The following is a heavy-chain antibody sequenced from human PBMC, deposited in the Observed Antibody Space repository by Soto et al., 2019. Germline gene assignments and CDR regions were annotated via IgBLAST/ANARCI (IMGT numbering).Heavy chain of an antibody. Sequence: GGSLRLSCAASGLTFSSYAMSWVRQAPGKGLEWVSTISGSGGSTYYADSVKGRFTISRDNSKNTLYLQMNSLRAEDTAVFYCARYYYDSSGYLPTGFDIWGQGTMVTVSS. J-gene: IGHJ3*02. D-gene: IGHD3-22*01. CDR2: ISGSGGST. CDR1: GLTFSSYA. CDR3: ARYYYDSSGYLPTGFDI. V-gene: IGHV3-23*01.